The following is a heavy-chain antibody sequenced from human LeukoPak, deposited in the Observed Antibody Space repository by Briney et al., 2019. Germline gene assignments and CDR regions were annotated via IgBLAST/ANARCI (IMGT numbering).Heavy chain of an antibody. CDR3: VKSGGYGLIDY. J-gene: IGHJ4*02. D-gene: IGHD6-19*01. CDR1: GGSISSSSSY. CDR2: IYYSGST. V-gene: IGHV4-39*01. Sequence: SETLSLTCTVSGGSISSSSSYWGWIRQPPGKGLEWIGSIYYSGSTHYNPSLKSRVTISVDTSKNQFSLRLSSVTAADTAMYYCVKSGGYGLIDYWGQGTLVTVSS.